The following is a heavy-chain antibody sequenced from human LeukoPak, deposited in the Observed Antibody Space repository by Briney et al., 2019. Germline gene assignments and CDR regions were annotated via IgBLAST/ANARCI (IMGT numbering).Heavy chain of an antibody. CDR1: GYTFSGYY. CDR2: INPKSGGT. D-gene: IGHD4-23*01. J-gene: IGHJ4*02. CDR3: ARDPGGAVVTPFDY. V-gene: IGHV1-2*02. Sequence: ASVKVSCKASGYTFSGYYLHWVRQAPGQGLEWMGWINPKSGGTTYAQKFQGRVTMTRDTSINTAYMELSGLTSDDTAVYSCARDPGGAVVTPFDYWGQGSLVTVSS.